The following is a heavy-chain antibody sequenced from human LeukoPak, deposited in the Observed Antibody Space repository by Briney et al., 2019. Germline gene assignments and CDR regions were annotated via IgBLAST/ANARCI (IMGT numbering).Heavy chain of an antibody. CDR3: ARFIGGSFDY. Sequence: SETLSLTCTVSGGSISSYYWSWIRQPPGRGLEWIGYIYYSGSTNYNPSLKSRVTISVDTSKNQFSLKLSSVTAADTAVYYCARFIGGSFDYWGQGTLVTVSS. V-gene: IGHV4-59*01. CDR1: GGSISSYY. J-gene: IGHJ4*02. CDR2: IYYSGST. D-gene: IGHD2-15*01.